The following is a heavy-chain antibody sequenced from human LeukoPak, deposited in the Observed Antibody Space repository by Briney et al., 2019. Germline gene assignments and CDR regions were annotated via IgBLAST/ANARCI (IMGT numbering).Heavy chain of an antibody. J-gene: IGHJ4*02. Sequence: GGSLRLSCVASGFTFSNAWMNWVRQAPGKGLEWVGRIKSKTDGGTTDYAPPVKGRFTISRDDSKNTLYLQMNSLRAEDTAVYYCARDLGYSSGPNYWGQGTRVTVSS. D-gene: IGHD6-19*01. CDR1: GFTFSNAW. V-gene: IGHV3-15*01. CDR2: IKSKTDGGTT. CDR3: ARDLGYSSGPNY.